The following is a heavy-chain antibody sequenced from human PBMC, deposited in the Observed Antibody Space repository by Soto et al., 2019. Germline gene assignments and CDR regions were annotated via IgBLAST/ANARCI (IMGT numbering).Heavy chain of an antibody. V-gene: IGHV4-61*01. J-gene: IGHJ3*02. CDR3: ARVEGVVADAFDI. CDR2: ISYSGST. D-gene: IGHD2-2*01. CDR1: GGSISSANYF. Sequence: SETLSLTCTVSGGSISSANYFWSWIRQPPGKGLVWIGYISYSGSTNYNPSLKGRVTISVDTSKNQFSLKLSSVTAADTAVYYCARVEGVVADAFDIWGQGTMVTVSS.